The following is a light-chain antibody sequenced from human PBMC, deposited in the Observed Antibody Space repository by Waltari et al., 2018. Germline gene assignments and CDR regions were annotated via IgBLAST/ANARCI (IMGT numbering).Light chain of an antibody. CDR2: QVT. J-gene: IGLJ2*01. CDR1: SNDVGYFDL. V-gene: IGLV2-23*02. Sequence: QSALTQPASVSGSPGPSITISCTGTSNDVGYFDLVSWYQQHPGKAPKLLIYQVTKRPSEISYRFSGSKSGSTASLTISGLQSEDEADYYCSSYAGDNRLIFGGGTKVTVL. CDR3: SSYAGDNRLI.